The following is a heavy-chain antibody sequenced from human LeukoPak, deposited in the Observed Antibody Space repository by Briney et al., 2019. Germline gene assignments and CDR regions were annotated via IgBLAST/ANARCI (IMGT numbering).Heavy chain of an antibody. V-gene: IGHV3-7*01. Sequence: GGSLRLSCAASGFTFSSYWMSWVRQAPGKGLEWVANIKQDGSEKYYVDSVKGRFTISRDNARNSLYLQMNSLRAEDTAVYYCARQYYYDSSGYYDDYWGQGTLVTVSS. J-gene: IGHJ4*02. D-gene: IGHD3-22*01. CDR1: GFTFSSYW. CDR2: IKQDGSEK. CDR3: ARQYYYDSSGYYDDY.